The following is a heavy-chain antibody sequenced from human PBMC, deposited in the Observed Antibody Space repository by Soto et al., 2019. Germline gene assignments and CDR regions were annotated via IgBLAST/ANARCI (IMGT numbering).Heavy chain of an antibody. Sequence: QVKLVESGGGVVQPGRSRRLSCVTSGFTFRSYGMHWVRQSPDKGLEWVAVIKSDGTTADYIESVKGRFFISRDNSKKTVYLQMNNLRPEDTGIYYCAKPRSSLEWPPFDPWGKGTLVTVSS. J-gene: IGHJ5*02. CDR3: AKPRSSLEWPPFDP. CDR2: IKSDGTTA. D-gene: IGHD3-3*01. V-gene: IGHV3-30-3*02. CDR1: GFTFRSYG.